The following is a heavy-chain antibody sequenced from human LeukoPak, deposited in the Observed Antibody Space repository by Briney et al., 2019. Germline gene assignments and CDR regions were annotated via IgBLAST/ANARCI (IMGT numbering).Heavy chain of an antibody. D-gene: IGHD3-10*01. CDR1: GGSFSGYY. J-gene: IGHJ5*02. Sequence: KPSETLSLTCAVYGGSFSGYYWSWIRQSPGKGLEWIGGINHSGSTNYNPPLKSRDTISIDTSKNQFSLNVNSVTAADTAIYYCAIKRGLRESGWFDPWGQGALVTVSS. V-gene: IGHV4-34*01. CDR2: INHSGST. CDR3: AIKRGLRESGWFDP.